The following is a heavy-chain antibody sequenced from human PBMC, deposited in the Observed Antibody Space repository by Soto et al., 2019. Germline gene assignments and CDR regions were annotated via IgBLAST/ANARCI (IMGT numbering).Heavy chain of an antibody. CDR3: AKDIIGSSPGGFDY. CDR1: GFTFDDYA. V-gene: IGHV3-9*01. CDR2: ISWNSGSI. J-gene: IGHJ4*02. Sequence: GGSLRLSCAASGFTFDDYAMHWVRQAPGKGLEWVSGISWNSGSIGYADSVKGRFTISRDNAKNSLYLQMNSLRAEDTALYYCAKDIIGSSPGGFDYWGQGTLVTVSS. D-gene: IGHD6-6*01.